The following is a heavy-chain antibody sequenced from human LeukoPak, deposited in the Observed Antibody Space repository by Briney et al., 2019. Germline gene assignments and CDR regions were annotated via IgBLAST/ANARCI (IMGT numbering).Heavy chain of an antibody. CDR1: GFTFSSYW. Sequence: GGSLRLSCAASGFTFSSYWMSWVRQAPGKGLEWVSSISSSSSYIYYADSVKGRFTISRDNAKNSLYLQMNSLRAEDTAVYYCAREGRTSSSSDYWGQGTLVTVSS. V-gene: IGHV3-21*01. CDR2: ISSSSSYI. CDR3: AREGRTSSSSDY. D-gene: IGHD6-13*01. J-gene: IGHJ4*02.